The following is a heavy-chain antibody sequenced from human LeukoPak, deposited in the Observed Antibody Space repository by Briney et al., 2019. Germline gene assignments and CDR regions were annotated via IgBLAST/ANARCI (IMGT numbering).Heavy chain of an antibody. CDR3: AKDQEARYFDWTFDY. D-gene: IGHD3-9*01. J-gene: IGHJ4*02. Sequence: GRSLRLSCAASGFTFSSYGMHWVRQAPGKGLEWVVVISYDGSNKYYADSVKGRFTISRDNSKNTLYLQMNSLRAEDTAVYYCAKDQEARYFDWTFDYWGQGTLVTVSS. V-gene: IGHV3-30*18. CDR2: ISYDGSNK. CDR1: GFTFSSYG.